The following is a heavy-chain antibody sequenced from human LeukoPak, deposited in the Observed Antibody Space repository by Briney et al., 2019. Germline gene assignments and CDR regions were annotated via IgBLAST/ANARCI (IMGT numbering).Heavy chain of an antibody. Sequence: SETLSLTWTVSGGSISSYYWSWIRQPPGKGLEWIGYIYYSGSTNYNPSLKSRVTISVDTSKNQFSLKLSSVTAADTAVYYCARERPGLGMDVWGQGTTVTVSS. CDR3: ARERPGLGMDV. CDR2: IYYSGST. CDR1: GGSISSYY. V-gene: IGHV4-59*01. J-gene: IGHJ6*02. D-gene: IGHD2-2*01.